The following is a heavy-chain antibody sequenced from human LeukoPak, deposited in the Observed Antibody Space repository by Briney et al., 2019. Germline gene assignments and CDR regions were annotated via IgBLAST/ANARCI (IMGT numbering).Heavy chain of an antibody. V-gene: IGHV4-59*01. CDR3: ARDLGGSYSGPDYGMDV. CDR1: GGSISSYY. J-gene: IGHJ6*02. Sequence: SETLSLTCTVSGGSISSYYWSWIRQPPGKGLEWIGYIYYSGSTNYNPSLKSRVTISVDTSKNQFSLKLSSATAADTAVYYCARDLGGSYSGPDYGMDVWGQGTTVTVSS. CDR2: IYYSGST. D-gene: IGHD1-26*01.